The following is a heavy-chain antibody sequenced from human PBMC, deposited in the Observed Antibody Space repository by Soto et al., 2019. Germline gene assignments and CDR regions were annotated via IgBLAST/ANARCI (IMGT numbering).Heavy chain of an antibody. D-gene: IGHD6-19*01. CDR2: ISYDGSNK. V-gene: IGHV3-30*18. Sequence: GGSLRLSCAASGFTFSSYGMHWVRQAPGKGLEWVAVISYDGSNKYYADSVKGRFTISRDNSKNTLYLQMNSLRAEDTAVYYCAKGTLGWLGAFDYWGQGTLVTVSS. CDR3: AKGTLGWLGAFDY. J-gene: IGHJ4*02. CDR1: GFTFSSYG.